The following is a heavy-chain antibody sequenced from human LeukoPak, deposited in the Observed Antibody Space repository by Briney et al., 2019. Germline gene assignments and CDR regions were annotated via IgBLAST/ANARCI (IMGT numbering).Heavy chain of an antibody. Sequence: SETLSLTCAVYGGSFSGYYWSWIRQPPGKGLEWIGEINHSGSTNYNPSLKSRVIISVDTSKNQFSLKLSSVTAADTAVYYCARGPAVTTGTSYYFDYWGQGTLVTVSS. CDR3: ARGPAVTTGTSYYFDY. D-gene: IGHD4-17*01. J-gene: IGHJ4*02. CDR2: INHSGST. V-gene: IGHV4-34*01. CDR1: GGSFSGYY.